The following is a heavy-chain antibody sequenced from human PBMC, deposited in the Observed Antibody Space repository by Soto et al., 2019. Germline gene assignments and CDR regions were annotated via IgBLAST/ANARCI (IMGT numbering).Heavy chain of an antibody. V-gene: IGHV3-21*01. J-gene: IGHJ6*02. Sequence: EVQLVESGGGLVKPGGSLRLSCAASGFTFSTYSMNWVHQAPGKGLEWVSSISDSSSYIYYADSVKGRFTISRDNAKNSLYLQMNSLRAEDTAVYYCARYDSSGYYWPYYYYGMDVWGQGTTVTVSS. CDR2: ISDSSSYI. D-gene: IGHD3-22*01. CDR1: GFTFSTYS. CDR3: ARYDSSGYYWPYYYYGMDV.